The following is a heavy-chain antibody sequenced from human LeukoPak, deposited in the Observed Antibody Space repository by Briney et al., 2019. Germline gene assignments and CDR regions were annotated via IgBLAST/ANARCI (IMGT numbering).Heavy chain of an antibody. CDR1: GFTFSSYG. CDR2: ISYDGSNK. V-gene: IGHV3-30*18. D-gene: IGHD4-23*01. Sequence: GGSLRLSCAASGFTFSSYGMHWVRQAPGKGLEWVAVISYDGSNKYYADSVKGRFTISRDNSKNTLYLQMNSLRAEDTAVYYYAKDRLRGKGYYYGMDVWGKGTTVTVSS. J-gene: IGHJ6*04. CDR3: AKDRLRGKGYYYGMDV.